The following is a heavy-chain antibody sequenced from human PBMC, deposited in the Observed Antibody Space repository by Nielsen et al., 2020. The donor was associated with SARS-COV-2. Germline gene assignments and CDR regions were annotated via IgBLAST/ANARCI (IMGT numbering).Heavy chain of an antibody. Sequence: ASVKVSCKASGYTFTSYYMHWVRQAPGQGLEWMGIINPSGGSTSYAQKFQGRVTMTRDTSTSTVYMELSSLRSEGTAVYYCAREPRAPSSGKLFDYWGQGTLVTVSS. CDR3: AREPRAPSSGKLFDY. CDR1: GYTFTSYY. J-gene: IGHJ4*02. V-gene: IGHV1-46*01. CDR2: INPSGGST. D-gene: IGHD1-26*01.